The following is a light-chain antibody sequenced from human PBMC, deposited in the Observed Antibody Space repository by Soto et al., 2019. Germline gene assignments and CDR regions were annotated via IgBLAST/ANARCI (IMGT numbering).Light chain of an antibody. CDR3: QQRSNWPPLT. V-gene: IGKV3-11*01. Sequence: EIVLTQTPATLSLSPGERATLSCRASQSVGGYLNWYQQKPGQGPRLLIYDASTGATGIPARFSGSGSGTDFTLTISSLEPEDFAVYYCQQRSNWPPLTFGGGTKVDI. J-gene: IGKJ4*01. CDR1: QSVGGY. CDR2: DAS.